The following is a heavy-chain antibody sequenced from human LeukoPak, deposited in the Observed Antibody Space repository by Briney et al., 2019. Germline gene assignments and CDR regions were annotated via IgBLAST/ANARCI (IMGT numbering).Heavy chain of an antibody. CDR1: GFTFSSYA. D-gene: IGHD5-12*01. CDR3: AKDRPYSGYDSLIRAPSYYYGMDV. CDR2: ISGSGGST. V-gene: IGHV3-23*01. Sequence: PGGSLRLSCAASGFTFSSYAMSWVRQAPGKGLEWVSAISGSGGSTYYADSVKGRFTISRDNSKNTLYLQMNSLRAEDTAVYYCAKDRPYSGYDSLIRAPSYYYGMDVWGQGTTVTVSS. J-gene: IGHJ6*02.